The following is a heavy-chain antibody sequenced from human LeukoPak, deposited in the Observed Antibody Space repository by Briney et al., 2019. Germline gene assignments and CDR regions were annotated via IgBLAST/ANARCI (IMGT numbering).Heavy chain of an antibody. J-gene: IGHJ4*02. CDR2: IGASGGDT. Sequence: GGSLRLSCAASGFTFSSCTMTWVRQAPGRGLEWVSAIGASGGDTYYPDPMKGRFTISRDNSKNTLYLQMSSLRAEDTAIYYCAKDNTQVGIPFEYWGQGTPVTVS. V-gene: IGHV3-23*01. D-gene: IGHD1-26*01. CDR1: GFTFSSCT. CDR3: AKDNTQVGIPFEY.